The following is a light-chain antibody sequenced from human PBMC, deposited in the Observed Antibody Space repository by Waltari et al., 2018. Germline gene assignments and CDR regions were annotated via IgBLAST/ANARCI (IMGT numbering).Light chain of an antibody. CDR3: QQYGSSSYT. CDR1: QSVSSSY. CDR2: GAS. V-gene: IGKV3-20*01. J-gene: IGKJ2*01. Sequence: EIVLTHAPGTLSLSPGERATLSCRASQSVSSSYLAWYQQKPGQAPRLLIYGASSRDTGIPDRFSGSGSGTDFTLTISRLEPEDFAVYYCQQYGSSSYTFGQGTKLEIK.